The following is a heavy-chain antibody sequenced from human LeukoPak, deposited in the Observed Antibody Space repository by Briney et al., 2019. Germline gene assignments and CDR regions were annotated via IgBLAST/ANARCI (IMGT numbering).Heavy chain of an antibody. Sequence: PGRSLRLSCAASGFMFSKYDMYWVRQTTRKCLEWVSATGTAGDTYYSGSVKGRFPISKEEAKNSLHLHMNSLRAGATAVYYCVREQELANWYFNLWGRGTLVTVSS. D-gene: IGHD3-10*01. CDR3: VREQELANWYFNL. J-gene: IGHJ2*01. V-gene: IGHV3-13*01. CDR1: GFMFSKYD. CDR2: TGTAGDT.